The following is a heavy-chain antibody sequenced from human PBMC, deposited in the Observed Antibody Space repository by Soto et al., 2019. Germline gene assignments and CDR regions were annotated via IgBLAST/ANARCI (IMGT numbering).Heavy chain of an antibody. CDR2: FDPEDGET. V-gene: IGHV1-24*01. D-gene: IGHD1-26*01. Sequence: ASVKVSCKVSGYTLTELSMHWVRQAPGKGLEWMGGFDPEDGETIYAQKFQGRVTMTEDTSTDTAYMELSSLRSEDTAVYYCATVSPGAATFDYWGQGTLVTVSS. CDR3: ATVSPGAATFDY. CDR1: GYTLTELS. J-gene: IGHJ4*02.